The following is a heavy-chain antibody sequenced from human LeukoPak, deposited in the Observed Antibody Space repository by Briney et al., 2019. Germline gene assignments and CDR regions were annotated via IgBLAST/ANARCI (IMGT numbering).Heavy chain of an antibody. Sequence: GGSLRLSCAASGFTFDDYGMSWVRQAPGKGLEWVSGINWNGGSTGYADSVKGRFTISRDNAKNSLYLQMNSLRAEDTALYYRARVAVAGTFFYFDYCGQGTLVTVSS. D-gene: IGHD6-19*01. V-gene: IGHV3-20*04. CDR1: GFTFDDYG. J-gene: IGHJ4*02. CDR2: INWNGGST. CDR3: ARVAVAGTFFYFDY.